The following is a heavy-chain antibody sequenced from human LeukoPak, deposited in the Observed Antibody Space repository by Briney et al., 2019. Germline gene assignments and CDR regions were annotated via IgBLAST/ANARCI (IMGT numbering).Heavy chain of an antibody. CDR2: MNPNSGNT. Sequence: GASVKVSCKAFGYTFTSYDINRVRQATGHALECMGWMNPNSGNTGYAQKFQGRVTMTRNTSISTAYMELSSLRSEDTAVYYCARGPLSILWFGELLNYWGQGTLVTVSS. CDR1: GYTFTSYD. J-gene: IGHJ4*02. V-gene: IGHV1-8*01. D-gene: IGHD3-10*01. CDR3: ARGPLSILWFGELLNY.